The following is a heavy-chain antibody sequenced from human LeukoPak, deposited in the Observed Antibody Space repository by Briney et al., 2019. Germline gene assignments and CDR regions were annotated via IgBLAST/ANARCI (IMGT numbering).Heavy chain of an antibody. D-gene: IGHD3-22*01. V-gene: IGHV3-33*06. J-gene: IGHJ4*02. CDR2: IWHDGSTK. CDR3: AKGNVIVVVDYI. CDR1: GFIFSNYV. Sequence: GGSLRLSCAASGFIFSNYVMHWVRQPPGQGLEWVALIWHDGSTKYYADSVKGRFTISRDNSKNTMYLQMNSLRAEDTAIYYCAKGNVIVVVDYIGGQGTLVTVSS.